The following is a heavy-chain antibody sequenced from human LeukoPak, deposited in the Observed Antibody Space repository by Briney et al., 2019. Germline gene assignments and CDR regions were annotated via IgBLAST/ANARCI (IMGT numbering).Heavy chain of an antibody. CDR3: AKVYSSSWYKSGYFDY. CDR2: ISGGST. J-gene: IGHJ4*02. D-gene: IGHD6-13*01. CDR1: AFTVSSNE. Sequence: GGSLRLSCAASAFTVSSNEMSWVRQAPGKGLEWVSSISGGSTYFADSRKGSFTISRDNSKNTLYLQMNSLRAEDTAVYYCAKVYSSSWYKSGYFDYWGQGTLVTVSS. V-gene: IGHV3-38-3*01.